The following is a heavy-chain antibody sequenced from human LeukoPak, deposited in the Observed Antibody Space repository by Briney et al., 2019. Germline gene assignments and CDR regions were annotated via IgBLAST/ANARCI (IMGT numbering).Heavy chain of an antibody. CDR3: ARDQGYSGYDDAFAI. J-gene: IGHJ3*02. V-gene: IGHV3-21*01. Sequence: GGSLRLSCAASGFTFSSYGMHWVRQAPGKGLEWVSSISSSSNYIYYADSVKGRFTISRDNAKNSLYLQMNSLRAEDTAVYYCARDQGYSGYDDAFAIWGQGTMVTVSS. CDR2: ISSSSNYI. CDR1: GFTFSSYG. D-gene: IGHD5-12*01.